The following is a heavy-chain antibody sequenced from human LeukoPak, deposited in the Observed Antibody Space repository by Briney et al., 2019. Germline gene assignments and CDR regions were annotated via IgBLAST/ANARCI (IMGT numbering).Heavy chain of an antibody. D-gene: IGHD5-18*01. V-gene: IGHV1-2*02. CDR1: GYTFTGYY. Sequence: ASVKVSCKASGYTFTGYYMHWVRQAPGQGLEWMGWINPNSGGTNYAQKFQGRVTMTRDTSISTAYMELSRLRSDDTAVYYCARRGYSYGYYYYYYTDVWGKGTTVTISS. CDR3: ARRGYSYGYYYYYYTDV. J-gene: IGHJ6*03. CDR2: INPNSGGT.